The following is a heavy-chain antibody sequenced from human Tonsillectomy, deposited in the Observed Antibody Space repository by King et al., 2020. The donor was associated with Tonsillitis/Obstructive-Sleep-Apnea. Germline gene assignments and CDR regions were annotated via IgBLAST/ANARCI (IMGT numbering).Heavy chain of an antibody. CDR2: IKQDGSEK. CDR3: VRDGFNSNYWGFFDD. Sequence: VQLVESGGGLVPPGGSLRLSCSASGFTFGSSWMSWVRQAPGKGLEWVANIKQDGSEKFYVDYVKGRFTISRDNAENSLYLQMNSLRAEDTAVYFCVRDGFNSNYWGFFDDWGQGTLVTVSS. J-gene: IGHJ4*02. D-gene: IGHD1-7*01. CDR1: GFTFGSSW. V-gene: IGHV3-7*04.